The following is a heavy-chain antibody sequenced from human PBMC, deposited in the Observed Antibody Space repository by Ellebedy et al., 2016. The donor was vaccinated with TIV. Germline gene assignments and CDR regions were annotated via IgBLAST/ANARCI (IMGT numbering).Heavy chain of an antibody. V-gene: IGHV4-39*01. J-gene: IGHJ4*02. D-gene: IGHD1-26*01. CDR1: GGSISSSSYY. CDR3: ARPPIVGGTVAFDY. CDR2: IYYSGST. Sequence: MPSETLSLTCTVSGGSISSSSYYWGWIRQPPGKGLEWIGSIYYSGSTYYNPSLKSRVTISVDTSKNQFSLKLSSVTAADTAAYYCARPPIVGGTVAFDYWGQGILVTVSS.